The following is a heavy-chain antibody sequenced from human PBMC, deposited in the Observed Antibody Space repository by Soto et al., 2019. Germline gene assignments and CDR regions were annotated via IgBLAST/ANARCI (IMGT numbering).Heavy chain of an antibody. V-gene: IGHV3-64*01. CDR1: GFTFSSYA. Sequence: GGSLRLSCAASGFTFSSYAMHWVRQAPGKGLEYVSAISSNGGSTYYANTVKGRFTISRDNSKNTLNLKMGSLRAEDMAVFYCARDGLRQYFFDIWGQGTMVTVSS. CDR3: ARDGLRQYFFDI. CDR2: ISSNGGST. D-gene: IGHD4-17*01. J-gene: IGHJ3*02.